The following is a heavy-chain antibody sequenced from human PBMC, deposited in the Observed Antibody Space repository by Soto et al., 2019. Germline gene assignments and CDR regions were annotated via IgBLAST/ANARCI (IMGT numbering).Heavy chain of an antibody. CDR2: ISGSGGTT. V-gene: IGHV3-23*01. CDR1: GFTFAGFSSYA. Sequence: EVQLLESGGGLVQPGGSLRLSCAASGFTFAGFSSYAMSWVRQAPGKGLEWVSVISGSGGTTYYADSVKGRFTISRDISKTTVYLQMNSLRAEDTAVYYCAKCSGGSCYSSIDYWGQGTLVTVSS. CDR3: AKCSGGSCYSSIDY. D-gene: IGHD2-15*01. J-gene: IGHJ4*02.